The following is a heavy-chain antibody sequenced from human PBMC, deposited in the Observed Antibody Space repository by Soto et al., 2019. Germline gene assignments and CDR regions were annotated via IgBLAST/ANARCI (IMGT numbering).Heavy chain of an antibody. CDR3: ARSPHYSSSDIVGLFDY. J-gene: IGHJ4*02. V-gene: IGHV4-34*01. Sequence: PSETLSLTCAVYGGSFSGYYWSWIRQPPGKGLEWIGEINHSGSTNYNPSLKSRVTISVDTSKNQFSLKLSSVTAADTAVYYCARSPHYSSSDIVGLFDYWGQGTLVTVSS. CDR1: GGSFSGYY. CDR2: INHSGST. D-gene: IGHD6-13*01.